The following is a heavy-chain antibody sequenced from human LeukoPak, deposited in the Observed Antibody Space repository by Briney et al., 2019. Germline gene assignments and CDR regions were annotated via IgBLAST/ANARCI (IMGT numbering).Heavy chain of an antibody. J-gene: IGHJ6*03. V-gene: IGHV1-2*02. CDR2: INPNSGDT. CDR3: ASTFIRSRSYYYYYYMDV. CDR1: GYTFSDYY. D-gene: IGHD3-10*01. Sequence: ASVKVSCKTSGYTFSDYYIHWIRQAPGQGLEWVGWINPNSGDTDYAQKFQGRVTVTRDTSISTAYMELSSLRSEDTAVYYCASTFIRSRSYYYYYYMDVWGKGTTVTISS.